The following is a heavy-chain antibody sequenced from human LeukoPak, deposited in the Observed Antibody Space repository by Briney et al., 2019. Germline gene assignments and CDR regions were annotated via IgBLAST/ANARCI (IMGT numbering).Heavy chain of an antibody. J-gene: IGHJ4*02. CDR1: GFTFSSYW. V-gene: IGHV3-7*01. CDR3: AREGQYSRMAGWDYFDY. Sequence: GGTLRLSCAASGFTFSSYWMSWVRQAPGKGLEGVANIKQDGSEKYYVDSVKGRFTISRDNAKNSLYLQMNSLRAEDTAVYYCAREGQYSRMAGWDYFDYWGQGTLVTVSS. CDR2: IKQDGSEK. D-gene: IGHD6-19*01.